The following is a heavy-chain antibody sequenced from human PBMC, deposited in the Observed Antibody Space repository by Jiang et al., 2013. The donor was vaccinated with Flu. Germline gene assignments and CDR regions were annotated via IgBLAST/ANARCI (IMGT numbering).Heavy chain of an antibody. CDR3: AKGPVGIQLWYQGFDY. CDR2: ISYDGSNK. V-gene: IGHV3-30*18. D-gene: IGHD5-18*01. CDR1: GFTFSSYG. J-gene: IGHJ4*02. Sequence: QPGRSLRLSCAASGFTFSSYGMHWVRQAPGKGLEWVAVISYDGSNKYYADSVKGRFTISRDNSKNTLYLQMNSLRAEDTAVYYCAKGPVGIQLWYQGFDYWGQGTLVTVSS.